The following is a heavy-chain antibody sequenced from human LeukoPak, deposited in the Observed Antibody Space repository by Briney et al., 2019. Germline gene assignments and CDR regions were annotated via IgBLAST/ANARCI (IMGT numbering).Heavy chain of an antibody. D-gene: IGHD5-18*01. Sequence: GGSLTLSCAASGFTFSSYAMSWVRQAPGKGLEWVSAFSGSGGSTYYAASVKGRFTISRDTSKNTLYLQMNSLRAEDTAVYYCAKEKYSFGFGYGGQGTLVTVS. V-gene: IGHV3-23*01. CDR3: AKEKYSFGFGY. J-gene: IGHJ4*02. CDR1: GFTFSSYA. CDR2: FSGSGGST.